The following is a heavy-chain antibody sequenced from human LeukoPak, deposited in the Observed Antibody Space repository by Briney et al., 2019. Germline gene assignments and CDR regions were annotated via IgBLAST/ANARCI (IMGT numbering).Heavy chain of an antibody. CDR2: IYYSGST. V-gene: IGHV4-39*01. Sequence: SETLSLTCTVSGGSISSSSYYWGWIRQPPGEGLEWIGSIYYSGSTYYNPSLKSRVTISVDTSKNQFSLKLSSVTAADTAVYYCARHVPDSSSWGYFDYWGQGTLVTVSS. CDR1: GGSISSSSYY. CDR3: ARHVPDSSSWGYFDY. J-gene: IGHJ4*02. D-gene: IGHD6-13*01.